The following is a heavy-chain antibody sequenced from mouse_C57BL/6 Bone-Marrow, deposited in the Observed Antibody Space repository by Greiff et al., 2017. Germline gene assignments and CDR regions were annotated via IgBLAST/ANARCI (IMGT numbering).Heavy chain of an antibody. J-gene: IGHJ2*01. D-gene: IGHD1-1*01. Sequence: QVQLQQSGAELVKPGASVKLSCKASGYTFTEYTIHWVKQRSGQGLEWIGWFYPGSGSIKYNEKFKDKATLTADKSSSTVYMELSRLTSEDSAVYFCARHEGGYYGSSPFYFDYWGQGTTLTVSS. CDR1: GYTFTEYT. V-gene: IGHV1-62-2*01. CDR2: FYPGSGSI. CDR3: ARHEGGYYGSSPFYFDY.